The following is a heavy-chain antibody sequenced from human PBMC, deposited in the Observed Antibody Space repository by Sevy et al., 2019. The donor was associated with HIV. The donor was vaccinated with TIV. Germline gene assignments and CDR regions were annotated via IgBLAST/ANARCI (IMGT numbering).Heavy chain of an antibody. D-gene: IGHD3-10*01. CDR3: AKGLGMVQGALLSDDT. Sequence: GGSLRLSCAASGFTFSRYGMHWVRQAPGRGLEWVSFIRFDGTTKYYGDSVKGRFTISRDNSKNRQYLQMNSLRVEDTAVYYCAKGLGMVQGALLSDDTWGQGTMVTVSS. J-gene: IGHJ3*02. CDR2: IRFDGTTK. V-gene: IGHV3-30*02. CDR1: GFTFSRYG.